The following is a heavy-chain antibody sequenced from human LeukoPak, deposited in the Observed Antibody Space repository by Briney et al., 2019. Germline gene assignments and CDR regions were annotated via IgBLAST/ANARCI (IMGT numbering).Heavy chain of an antibody. J-gene: IGHJ3*02. Sequence: PGGSLRLSCAASGFTFGSYGMHWVRQAPGKGLEWVAVIWYDGSNKYYADSVKGRFTISRDNSKNTLYLQMNSLRAEDTAVYYCARDPYCSSTSCYTRRVAFDIWGQGTMVTVSS. CDR3: ARDPYCSSTSCYTRRVAFDI. V-gene: IGHV3-33*01. D-gene: IGHD2-2*02. CDR1: GFTFGSYG. CDR2: IWYDGSNK.